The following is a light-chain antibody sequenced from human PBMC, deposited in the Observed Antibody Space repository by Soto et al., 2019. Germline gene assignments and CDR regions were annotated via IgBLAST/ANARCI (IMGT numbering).Light chain of an antibody. Sequence: EIVLTQSPATLSLSPGESATLSCRASQSVGPNLVWYQQKFGQAPRLLIYDASNRATGIPARFSGSGSGTDFTLTISRLEPEDFAVYYCQQYGSSGTFGQGTKVDIK. CDR2: DAS. CDR3: QQYGSSGT. J-gene: IGKJ1*01. CDR1: QSVGPN. V-gene: IGKV3-20*01.